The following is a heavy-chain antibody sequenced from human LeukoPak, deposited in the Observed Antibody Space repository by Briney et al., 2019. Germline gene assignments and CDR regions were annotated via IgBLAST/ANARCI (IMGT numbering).Heavy chain of an antibody. CDR1: GFTFSSYG. V-gene: IGHV3-30*02. D-gene: IGHD5-12*01. J-gene: IGHJ4*02. CDR2: IRYDGGNK. CDR3: AKELGASLDY. Sequence: GGSLRLSCAASGFTFSSYGMHWVRQAPGKGLEWVAFIRYDGGNKHYGDSVKRRFTISRDNAKNTVYLQMNSLRGEDTATYYCAKELGASLDYWGQGTLVSVSS.